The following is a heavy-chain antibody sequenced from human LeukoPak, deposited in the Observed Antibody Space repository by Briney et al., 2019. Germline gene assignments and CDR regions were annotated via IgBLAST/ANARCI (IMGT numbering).Heavy chain of an antibody. CDR2: ISYDGSNK. V-gene: IGHV3-30*18. CDR1: GFTFSSYG. Sequence: GGSLRPSCAASGFTFSSYGMHWVRQAPGKGLEWVAVISYDGSNKYYADSVKGRVTISRDNSKNTLYLRMNSLRAEDTGVYYCAKDAGDSSGYYPFGDYWGQGTLVTVSS. D-gene: IGHD3-22*01. J-gene: IGHJ4*02. CDR3: AKDAGDSSGYYPFGDY.